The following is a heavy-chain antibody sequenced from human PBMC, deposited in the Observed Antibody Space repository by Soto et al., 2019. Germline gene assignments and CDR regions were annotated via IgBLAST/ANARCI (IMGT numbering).Heavy chain of an antibody. CDR2: ISSSSSTI. Sequence: GGSLRLSCAASGFTFSSYSRNWVRQAPGKGLEWVSYISSSSSTIYYADSVKGRFTISRDSAKNSLYLQMNSLRAEDTAVYYCARAFDIVVVPAAPYNWFDPWGQGTLVTVSS. CDR1: GFTFSSYS. CDR3: ARAFDIVVVPAAPYNWFDP. D-gene: IGHD2-2*01. J-gene: IGHJ5*02. V-gene: IGHV3-48*01.